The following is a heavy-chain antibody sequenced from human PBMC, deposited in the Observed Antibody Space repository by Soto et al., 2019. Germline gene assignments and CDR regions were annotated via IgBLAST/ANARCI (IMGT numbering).Heavy chain of an antibody. CDR3: AREGLNYDFWSGYYFPYYYYYYGMDV. Sequence: GGSLRLSCAASGFTFSSYWMHWVRQAPGKGLVWVSRINSDGSSTSYADSVKGRFTISRDNAKNTLYLQMNSLRAEDTAVYYCAREGLNYDFWSGYYFPYYYYYYGMDVWGQGTTVIVSS. D-gene: IGHD3-3*01. CDR2: INSDGSST. V-gene: IGHV3-74*01. J-gene: IGHJ6*02. CDR1: GFTFSSYW.